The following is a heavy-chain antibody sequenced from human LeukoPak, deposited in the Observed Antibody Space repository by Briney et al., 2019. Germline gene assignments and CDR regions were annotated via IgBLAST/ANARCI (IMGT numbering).Heavy chain of an antibody. CDR3: ARDSSGYQ. D-gene: IGHD3-22*01. J-gene: IGHJ4*02. CDR2: IKEDGSEK. V-gene: IGHV3-7*01. Sequence: PGGSLRLSCAASGVTFSTYWMSCVRQGPGEGLEWGSNIKEDGSEKYYGDSVKGRFTISRDNAKNSLYLQMNSLRAEDTAVYYCARDSSGYQWGQGTLVTVSS. CDR1: GVTFSTYW.